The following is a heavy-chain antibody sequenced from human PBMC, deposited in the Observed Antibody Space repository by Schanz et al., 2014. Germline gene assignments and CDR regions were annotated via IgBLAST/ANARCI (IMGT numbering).Heavy chain of an antibody. D-gene: IGHD3-10*01. CDR3: ARAKRFGDMDV. Sequence: QVQLVQSGAEVKKPGSSVKVSCKASGGTFSTYTISWVRQAPGQGLEWMGRIIPILGIPNYAQKFQGRVTFTADKSTSTAYMELRNLRSDDTAVYYCARAKRFGDMDVWGQGTTVTVSS. CDR1: GGTFSTYT. CDR2: IIPILGIP. V-gene: IGHV1-69*02. J-gene: IGHJ6*02.